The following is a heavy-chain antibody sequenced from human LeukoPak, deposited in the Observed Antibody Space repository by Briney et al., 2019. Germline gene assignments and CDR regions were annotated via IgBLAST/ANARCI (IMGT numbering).Heavy chain of an antibody. CDR2: IYYSGST. D-gene: IGHD4-23*01. J-gene: IGHJ5*02. Sequence: SQTLSLTCTVSGGSISSGGYYWSWIRQHPGKGLEWIGYIYYSGSTYYNPSLKSRVTISVDTSKNQFSLKLSSVTAADTAVYYCAREHQTTVVKADPWFDAWGQGTLVTVS. V-gene: IGHV4-31*03. CDR1: GGSISSGGYY. CDR3: AREHQTTVVKADPWFDA.